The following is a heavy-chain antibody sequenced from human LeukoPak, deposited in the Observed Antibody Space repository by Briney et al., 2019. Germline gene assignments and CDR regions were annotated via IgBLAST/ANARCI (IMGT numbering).Heavy chain of an antibody. D-gene: IGHD1-26*01. CDR3: ARGRGVGATALDY. CDR2: ISSSSAYI. J-gene: IGHJ4*02. V-gene: IGHV3-21*01. CDR1: GFTFSSYN. Sequence: GGSLRLSCAASGFTFSSYNMNWVRQVPGKGLEWVSSISSSSAYIYSADSFKGRFTISRGNAKNSLYLQMNSLRAEDTAVYYCARGRGVGATALDYWGQGTLVTVSS.